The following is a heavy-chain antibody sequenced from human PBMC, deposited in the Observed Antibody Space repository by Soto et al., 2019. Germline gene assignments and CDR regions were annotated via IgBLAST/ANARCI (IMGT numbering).Heavy chain of an antibody. CDR2: ISGDGVTT. D-gene: IGHD3-9*01. V-gene: IGHV3-74*01. J-gene: IGHJ4*02. CDR1: GFPFSSYW. CDR3: AREYYGLLTGYYTDY. Sequence: EVQLVESGGDLVQRGGSLRLSCAASGFPFSSYWMHWVRHTPGKGLDWVARISGDGVTTYYADSVTGRFTVSRANAKYTLSLQISGLRAEDTAVYYCAREYYGLLTGYYTDYWGQGTLVSVSS.